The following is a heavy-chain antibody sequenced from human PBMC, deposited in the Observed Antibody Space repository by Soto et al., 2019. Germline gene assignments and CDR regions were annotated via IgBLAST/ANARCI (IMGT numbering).Heavy chain of an antibody. D-gene: IGHD4-17*01. CDR1: GGSISSSNW. V-gene: IGHV4-31*11. J-gene: IGHJ3*02. CDR2: IYYSGST. CDR3: ARTRGPYGFRDAFDI. Sequence: SETLSLTCAVSGGSISSSNWWSWVRQHPGKGLEWIGYIYYSGSTYYNPSLKSRVTISVDTSKNQFSLKLSSVTAADTAVYYCARTRGPYGFRDAFDIWGQGTMVTVSS.